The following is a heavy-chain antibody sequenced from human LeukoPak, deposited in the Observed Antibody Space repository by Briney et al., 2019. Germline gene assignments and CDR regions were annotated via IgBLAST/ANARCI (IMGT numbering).Heavy chain of an antibody. D-gene: IGHD6-19*01. CDR2: IQYDGSNK. Sequence: GGSLRLSCAASGFTFSIFGMHWVRQAPGKGLEWVAYIQYDGSNKFYADSMKGRFTISRDNSNNMLYLQMNSLRPEDTAVYYCARDLYPSGWSDFDSWGQGTLVTVSS. J-gene: IGHJ4*02. CDR1: GFTFSIFG. CDR3: ARDLYPSGWSDFDS. V-gene: IGHV3-30*02.